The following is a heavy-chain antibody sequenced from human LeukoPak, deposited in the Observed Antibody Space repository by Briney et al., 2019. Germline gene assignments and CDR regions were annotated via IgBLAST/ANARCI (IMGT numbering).Heavy chain of an antibody. CDR1: GYSFYNYW. CDR3: ARHGATDAFDI. Sequence: GESLKISCSGSGYSFYNYWIGWVRQMPGKGLEWMGIIYPGDSDTRYSPSFQGQVTISADKSISTAYLQWSSLKASDTAMYYCARHGATDAFDIWGQGTMVTVSS. J-gene: IGHJ3*02. V-gene: IGHV5-51*01. CDR2: IYPGDSDT. D-gene: IGHD1-26*01.